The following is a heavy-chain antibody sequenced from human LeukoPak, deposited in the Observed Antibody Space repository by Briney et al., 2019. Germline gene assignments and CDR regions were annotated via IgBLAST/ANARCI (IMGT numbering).Heavy chain of an antibody. CDR2: IYYSGST. CDR1: GGSISSYY. V-gene: IGHV4-59*01. CDR3: ARGPGDGYNYFDY. J-gene: IGHJ4*02. D-gene: IGHD5-24*01. Sequence: PSETLSLTCTVSGGSISSYYWSWIRQPPGKGLEWIGYIYYSGSTNYNPSLKSRVTISVDTSKNHFSLKLNSVTAADTAVYHCARGPGDGYNYFDYWGQGTLVTVSS.